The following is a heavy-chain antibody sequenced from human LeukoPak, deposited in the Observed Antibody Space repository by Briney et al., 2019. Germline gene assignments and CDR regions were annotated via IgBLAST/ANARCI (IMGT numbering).Heavy chain of an antibody. D-gene: IGHD3-3*01. CDR2: INPNSGGT. J-gene: IGHJ4*02. V-gene: IGHV1-2*02. Sequence: ASVKASCKASGYTFTDYYMHWVRQAPGQGLEWMGWINPNSGGTNYAQKFQGRVTMTRDTSISTAYMELSRLRSDDTAVYYCARSFWSGYPALLGYWGQGTLVTVSS. CDR3: ARSFWSGYPALLGY. CDR1: GYTFTDYY.